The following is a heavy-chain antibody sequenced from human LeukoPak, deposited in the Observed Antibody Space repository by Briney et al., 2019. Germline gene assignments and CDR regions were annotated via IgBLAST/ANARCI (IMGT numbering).Heavy chain of an antibody. CDR1: GYTFTSYG. D-gene: IGHD3-3*01. CDR3: ARVGRFLEWLLWDY. CDR2: ISAYNGNT. J-gene: IGHJ4*02. Sequence: ASVKVSCKASGYTFTSYGISRVRQAPGQGLEWMGWISAYNGNTNYAQKLQGRVTMTTDTSTSTAYMELRSLRSDDTAVYYCARVGRFLEWLLWDYWGQGTLVTVSS. V-gene: IGHV1-18*01.